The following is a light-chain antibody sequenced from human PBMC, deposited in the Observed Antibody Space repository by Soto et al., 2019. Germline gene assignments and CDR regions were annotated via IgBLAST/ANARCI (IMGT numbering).Light chain of an antibody. CDR3: QQYHSYST. V-gene: IGKV1-5*03. J-gene: IGKJ1*01. Sequence: IQMTQSPSTLSASVGDRVTITCRASQNINTWLSWHQQKPGKAPKLLIYAASTLQSGVPLRFIGTGSGTEFTLTISSLQPDDFATYYCQQYHSYSTFGQGTKLDIK. CDR1: QNINTW. CDR2: AAS.